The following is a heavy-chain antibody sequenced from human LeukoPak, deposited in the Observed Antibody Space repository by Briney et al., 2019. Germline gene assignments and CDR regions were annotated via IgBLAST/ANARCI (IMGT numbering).Heavy chain of an antibody. Sequence: TGGSLRLSCAASGFTFSSYAMHWVRQAPGKGLEWVAVISYDGSNKYYADSVKGRFTISRDNSENTLYLQMNSLRAEDTAVYYCARDMGNADWSDAFDIWGQGTMVTVSS. D-gene: IGHD3/OR15-3a*01. CDR3: ARDMGNADWSDAFDI. CDR1: GFTFSSYA. V-gene: IGHV3-30*04. J-gene: IGHJ3*02. CDR2: ISYDGSNK.